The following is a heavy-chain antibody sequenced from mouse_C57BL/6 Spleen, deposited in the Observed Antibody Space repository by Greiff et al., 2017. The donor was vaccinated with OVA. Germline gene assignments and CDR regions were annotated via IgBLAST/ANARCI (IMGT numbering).Heavy chain of an antibody. J-gene: IGHJ2*01. Sequence: EVQLVESGAELVKPGASVKLSCTASGFNIKDYYMHWVKQRTEQGLEWIGRIDPEDGETKYAPKFQGKATITADTSSSTAYLQLSSLTSEDSAVYYCARGYYDDSSYDFDDWGKGTTLTVSS. CDR2: IDPEDGET. D-gene: IGHD1-1*01. V-gene: IGHV14-2*01. CDR3: ARGYYDDSSYDFDD. CDR1: GFNIKDYY.